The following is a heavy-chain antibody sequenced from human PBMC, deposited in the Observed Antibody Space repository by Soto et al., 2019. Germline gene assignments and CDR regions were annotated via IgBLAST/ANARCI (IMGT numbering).Heavy chain of an antibody. D-gene: IGHD2-21*01. Sequence: EVQLLESGGSLVQPGGSLRLSCAASGFTFSTFAMNWVRQAPGEGLEWVSSISGSGGNTQYADSVKGRVTISRDNSKNTLYLQMNTLRAEDTAVYYCAICDVLTTTAGGWCNWFDPWGQGTLVIVSS. J-gene: IGHJ5*02. CDR3: AICDVLTTTAGGWCNWFDP. CDR2: ISGSGGNT. V-gene: IGHV3-23*01. CDR1: GFTFSTFA.